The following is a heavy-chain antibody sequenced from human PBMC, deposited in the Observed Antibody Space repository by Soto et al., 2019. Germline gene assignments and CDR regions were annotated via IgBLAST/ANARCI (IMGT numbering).Heavy chain of an antibody. J-gene: IGHJ1*01. CDR1: GYTFTSYG. CDR3: ARASGDYGLSEYFQH. V-gene: IGHV1-18*01. CDR2: ISTYNGNT. D-gene: IGHD4-17*01. Sequence: QVKLVQSGGEVKKPGASVKVSCKASGYTFTSYGISWVRQAPGQGLEWMGWISTYNGNTNYAQNVQGRVTMTTDTSTSTAYMELRSLRSDDTAVYYCARASGDYGLSEYFQHWGQGTLVTVSS.